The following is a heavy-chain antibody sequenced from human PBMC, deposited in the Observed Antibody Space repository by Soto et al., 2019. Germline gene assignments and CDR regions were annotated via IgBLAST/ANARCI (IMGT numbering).Heavy chain of an antibody. J-gene: IGHJ3*02. CDR3: ARLGYDSSGPHDAFDI. CDR2: IDPSDSRT. Sequence: GESLKISCEASGYMFPIYHISWVRQMPGKGLEWVGKIDPSDSRTMYRPSSRARITISVDKSINTAYLEWGRLKASDTAMYYCARLGYDSSGPHDAFDIWGQGTMVTVSS. D-gene: IGHD3-22*01. V-gene: IGHV5-10-1*01. CDR1: GYMFPIYH.